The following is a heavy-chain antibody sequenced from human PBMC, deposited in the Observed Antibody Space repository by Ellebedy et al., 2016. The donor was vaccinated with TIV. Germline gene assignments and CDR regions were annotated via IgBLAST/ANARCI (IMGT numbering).Heavy chain of an antibody. CDR1: GFTFSRFW. Sequence: GESLKISCAASGFTFSRFWMGWIRQARGKGLEWVANIKYDEIEKYYANSVKGRFTISRDNARNSLYLQMKSLRVDDTAMYYCARDTVAVPDGDTFDFWGQGTMVTVST. D-gene: IGHD2-2*01. J-gene: IGHJ3*01. V-gene: IGHV3-7*04. CDR3: ARDTVAVPDGDTFDF. CDR2: IKYDEIEK.